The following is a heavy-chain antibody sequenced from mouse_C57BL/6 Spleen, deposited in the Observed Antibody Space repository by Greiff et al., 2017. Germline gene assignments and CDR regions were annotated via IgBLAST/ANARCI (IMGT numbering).Heavy chain of an antibody. CDR2: INYDGSST. CDR3: ARETTDAMDY. CDR1: GFTFSDYY. J-gene: IGHJ4*01. V-gene: IGHV5-16*01. Sequence: EVMLVESEGGLVQPGSSMKLSCTASGFTFSDYYMAWVRQVPEKGLEWVANINYDGSSTYYLDSLKSRFIISRDNAKNILYLQMSSLKSEDTATYYCARETTDAMDYWGQGTSVTVSS. D-gene: IGHD2-13*01.